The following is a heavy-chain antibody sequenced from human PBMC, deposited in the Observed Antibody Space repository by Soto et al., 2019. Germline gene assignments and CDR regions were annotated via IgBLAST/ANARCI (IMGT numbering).Heavy chain of an antibody. D-gene: IGHD1-20*01. Sequence: QVQLQESGPGLVKPSETLSLTCIVSGGSISNYYWSWIRQPPGKGLEWIGYIYYRGSTNYNPSLKSRVTISVDTSKNQFSLKLSSVTAADTAVYYCARGGYNWNDVTDYWGQGTLDTVSS. CDR1: GGSISNYY. V-gene: IGHV4-59*01. J-gene: IGHJ4*02. CDR2: IYYRGST. CDR3: ARGGYNWNDVTDY.